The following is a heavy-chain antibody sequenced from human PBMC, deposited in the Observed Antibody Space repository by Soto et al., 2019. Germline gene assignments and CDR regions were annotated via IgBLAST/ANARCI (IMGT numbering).Heavy chain of an antibody. J-gene: IGHJ6*02. Sequence: SETLSLTCAVDGGSFSGHYWSWIRQPPGKGLEWIGEINPSGRTNYSPSLKSRVTISADTSRSQFSLRLSSVTAADTAVFYCARGGITIYDYALGVWGQGTTVTVSS. CDR3: ARGGITIYDYALGV. CDR2: INPSGRT. D-gene: IGHD3-3*01. CDR1: GGSFSGHY. V-gene: IGHV4-34*01.